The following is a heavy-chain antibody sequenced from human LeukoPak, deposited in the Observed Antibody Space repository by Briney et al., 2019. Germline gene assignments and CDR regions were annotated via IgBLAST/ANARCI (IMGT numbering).Heavy chain of an antibody. V-gene: IGHV3-43D*03. CDR2: ISWDGGST. CDR3: AELGITMIGGV. CDR1: GFTYDDYA. J-gene: IGHJ6*04. D-gene: IGHD3-10*02. Sequence: GGSLRLSCAASGFTYDDYAMHWVRQAPGKGLEWVSLISWDGGSTYYADSVKGRFTISRDNSKNSLYLQMNSLRAEDTAVYYCAELGITMIGGVWGKGTTVTISS.